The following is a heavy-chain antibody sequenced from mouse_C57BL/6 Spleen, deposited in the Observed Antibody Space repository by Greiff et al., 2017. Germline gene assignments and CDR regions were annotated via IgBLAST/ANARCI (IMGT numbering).Heavy chain of an antibody. CDR2: ISYDGSN. CDR1: GYSITSGYY. Sequence: VQLQQSGPGLVKPSQSLSLTCSVTGYSITSGYYWNWIRQFPGNKLEWMGYISYDGSNNYNPSLKNRISITRDTSKNQFFLKLNSVTTEDTATYYCARSYYGPYYFDYWGQGTTLTVSS. D-gene: IGHD1-2*01. V-gene: IGHV3-6*01. CDR3: ARSYYGPYYFDY. J-gene: IGHJ2*01.